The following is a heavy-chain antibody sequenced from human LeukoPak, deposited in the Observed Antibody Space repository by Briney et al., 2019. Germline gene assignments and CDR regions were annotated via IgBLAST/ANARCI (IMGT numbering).Heavy chain of an antibody. Sequence: GGSLRLSCAASGFTFSSYGMHWVRQAPGKGLDWVAVISNDGSKKYYADSVKGRFTISRDNSKNTLSLQVSSLRTEDTVVYYCAKDRYSYAFEYSDSWGQGTLVTVSS. CDR1: GFTFSSYG. V-gene: IGHV3-30*18. CDR3: AKDRYSYAFEYSDS. J-gene: IGHJ4*02. D-gene: IGHD5-18*01. CDR2: ISNDGSKK.